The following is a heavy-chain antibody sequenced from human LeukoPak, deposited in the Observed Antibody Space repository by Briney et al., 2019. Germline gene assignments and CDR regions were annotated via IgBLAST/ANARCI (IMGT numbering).Heavy chain of an antibody. CDR3: ARIGYSTSWANFDY. Sequence: GGSLRLSCAASGFTFRNYGMHWVRQAPGKGLEWVASIRTDGGEKYHADSVQGRFSISRDNSKNTLYLQMDSLRAEDTALYYCARIGYSTSWANFDYWDQGTLVTVSS. CDR1: GFTFRNYG. CDR2: IRTDGGEK. V-gene: IGHV3-30*02. D-gene: IGHD6-13*01. J-gene: IGHJ4*02.